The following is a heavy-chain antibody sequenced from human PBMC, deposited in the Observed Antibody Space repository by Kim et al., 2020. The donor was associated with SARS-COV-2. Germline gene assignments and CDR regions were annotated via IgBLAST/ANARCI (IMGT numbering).Heavy chain of an antibody. V-gene: IGHV3-30-3*01. CDR3: YSNIAPGPAFAYFDALDV. Sequence: GGSLRLSCAASGFTFSNYALHWVRQAPGKGPEWVAVISYDGTNNYSADSAWGRFTITIDNSDDTHSPHMKSQRIEAKGISYCYSNIAPGPAFAYFDALDV. D-gene: IGHD5-18*01. J-gene: IGHJ3*01. CDR2: ISYDGTNN. CDR1: GFTFSNYA.